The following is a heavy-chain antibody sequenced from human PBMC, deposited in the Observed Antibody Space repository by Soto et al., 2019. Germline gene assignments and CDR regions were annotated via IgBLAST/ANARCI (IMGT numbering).Heavy chain of an antibody. CDR3: ARHGRDCGGDCYSTYYYGMDV. Sequence: GESLKISCKGSGYSFTSYWIGWVRQMPGKGLEWMGIIYPGDSDTRYSPSFQGHVTISADKSISTAYLQWSSLKASDTAMYYCARHGRDCGGDCYSTYYYGMDVWGQGTTVTVS. D-gene: IGHD2-21*02. CDR2: IYPGDSDT. J-gene: IGHJ6*02. V-gene: IGHV5-51*01. CDR1: GYSFTSYW.